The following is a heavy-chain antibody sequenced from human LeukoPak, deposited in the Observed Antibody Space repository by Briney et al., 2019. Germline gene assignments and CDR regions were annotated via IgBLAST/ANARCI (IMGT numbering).Heavy chain of an antibody. D-gene: IGHD5-12*01. Sequence: QPGRSLRLSCTASGFTFGDYAMSWVRQAPGKGLEWVSGISGGGGSTYYADSVKGRFTISRDNSKNTLYLQMNSLRAEDTAVYYCAKENSGYDTNWFDPWGQGTLVTVSS. CDR2: ISGGGGST. CDR3: AKENSGYDTNWFDP. V-gene: IGHV3-23*01. CDR1: GFTFGDYA. J-gene: IGHJ5*02.